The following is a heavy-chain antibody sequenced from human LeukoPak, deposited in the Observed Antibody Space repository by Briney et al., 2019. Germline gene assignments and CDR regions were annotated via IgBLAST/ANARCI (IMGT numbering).Heavy chain of an antibody. CDR1: GLTFAASP. CDR3: TSRSMIPRWFDP. Sequence: GGSLRLSCAASGLTFAASPMHWVRQAPGKGLEWIGRIRSKTNNYRTAYSESVKGRFIISRDDSKYTAYLEMNSLKIEDTAVYYCTSRSMIPRWFDPWGQGSLVVVSS. V-gene: IGHV3-73*01. D-gene: IGHD5/OR15-5a*01. J-gene: IGHJ5*02. CDR2: IRSKTNNYRT.